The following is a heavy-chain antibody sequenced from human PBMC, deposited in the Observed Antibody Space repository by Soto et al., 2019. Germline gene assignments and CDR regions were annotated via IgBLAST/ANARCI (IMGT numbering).Heavy chain of an antibody. D-gene: IGHD3-22*01. J-gene: IGHJ4*02. CDR3: ARVEDSYDSGNFPPVDY. CDR2: INSDGSNT. CDR1: GFTFSSYW. V-gene: IGHV3-74*01. Sequence: EVQLVESGGGLVQPGGSLRLSCAASGFTFSSYWMHWVRQAPGKGLVWVSRINSDGSNTAYADSVKGRFTISRDNTKDTLYLQMNSLRAEDTAVYYCARVEDSYDSGNFPPVDYWGQGTLVTVSS.